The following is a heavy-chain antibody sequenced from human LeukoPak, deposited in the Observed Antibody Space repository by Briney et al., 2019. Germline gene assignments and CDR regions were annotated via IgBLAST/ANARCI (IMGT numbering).Heavy chain of an antibody. Sequence: GGSLRLSCAASGFTFSTYSMNWVRQAPGKGLEWVSSISSSSAYKYYADSVKGRFTISRDNAKNSLYLQMNSLRAEDTAVYYCARGSYYDFWSGYHLKAYYMDVWGKGTTVTVSS. V-gene: IGHV3-21*04. J-gene: IGHJ6*03. CDR3: ARGSYYDFWSGYHLKAYYMDV. CDR2: ISSSSAYK. D-gene: IGHD3-3*01. CDR1: GFTFSTYS.